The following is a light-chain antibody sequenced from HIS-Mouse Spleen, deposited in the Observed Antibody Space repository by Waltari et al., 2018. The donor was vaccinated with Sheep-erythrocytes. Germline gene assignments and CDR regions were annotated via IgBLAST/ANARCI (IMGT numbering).Light chain of an antibody. J-gene: IGLJ1*01. CDR3: CSYAGSYNHV. Sequence: SYELTQPPSVSVSPGQTASITCSGDKLGDKYACWYQQKPGQSPVLVIYQDSKRPSGIPERFSGSNSGNTATLTISGTQAMDEADYCCCSYAGSYNHVFATGTKVTVL. CDR1: KLGDKY. CDR2: QDS. V-gene: IGLV3-1*01.